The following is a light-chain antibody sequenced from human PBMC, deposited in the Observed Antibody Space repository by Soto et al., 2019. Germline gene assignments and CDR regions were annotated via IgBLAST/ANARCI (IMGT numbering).Light chain of an antibody. CDR1: SSDVGGYNY. J-gene: IGLJ1*01. CDR2: DVS. CDR3: CSYAGSYTWV. V-gene: IGLV2-11*01. Sequence: QSAPTQPRSVSGSPGQSVTISCTGTSSDVGGYNYVSWYQQHPGKAPKLMIYDVSKRPSGVPDRFSGSKSGNTASLTISGLQAEDEADYYCCSYAGSYTWVFGTGTKLTV.